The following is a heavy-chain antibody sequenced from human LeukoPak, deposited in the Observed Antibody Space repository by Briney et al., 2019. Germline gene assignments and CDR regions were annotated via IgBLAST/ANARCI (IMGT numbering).Heavy chain of an antibody. D-gene: IGHD3-10*01. Sequence: ASVKVSCKASGYTFTSYGISWVRQAPGQGLEWMGWISAYNGNTNYAQKLQGRVTMTTDTSTSTAYMELRSLRSDDTAVYSCARFRLRGVQVDPWGQGTLVTVSS. CDR3: ARFRLRGVQVDP. CDR2: ISAYNGNT. V-gene: IGHV1-18*01. CDR1: GYTFTSYG. J-gene: IGHJ5*02.